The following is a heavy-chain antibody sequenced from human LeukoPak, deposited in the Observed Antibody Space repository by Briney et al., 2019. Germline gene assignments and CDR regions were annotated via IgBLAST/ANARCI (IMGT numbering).Heavy chain of an antibody. Sequence: GASVKVSCKASGYTFTGYYMHWVRQAPGQGLEWMGWINPNSGGTNYAQKFQGRVTMTRDTPISTAYMGLSRLRSDDTAVYYCAREPLKNAGMVATNFDYWGQGTLVTVSS. D-gene: IGHD5-12*01. CDR2: INPNSGGT. J-gene: IGHJ4*02. CDR1: GYTFTGYY. V-gene: IGHV1-2*02. CDR3: AREPLKNAGMVATNFDY.